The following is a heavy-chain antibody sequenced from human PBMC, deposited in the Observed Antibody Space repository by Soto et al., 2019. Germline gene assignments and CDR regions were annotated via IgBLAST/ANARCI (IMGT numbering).Heavy chain of an antibody. CDR1: GGSISSGGYY. V-gene: IGHV4-31*03. D-gene: IGHD3-10*02. CDR2: IYYSGST. Sequence: SETLSLTCTVSGGSISSGGYYWSWIRQHPGKGLEWIGYIYYSGSTYYNPSLKSRVTISVDTSKNQFSLKLSSVTAADTAVYYCARFSITMSQGPFDYWGQGTLVTVSS. J-gene: IGHJ4*02. CDR3: ARFSITMSQGPFDY.